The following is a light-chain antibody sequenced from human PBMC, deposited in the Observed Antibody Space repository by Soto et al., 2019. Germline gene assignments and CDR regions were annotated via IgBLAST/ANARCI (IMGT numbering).Light chain of an antibody. Sequence: IHLTQSRSTLSASVGDRVTITCRASQSISIWLAWYKQKPGKAPNLLIYDTSNLESGVPSRFSGSGSGTEFTLTISSLQPDDFATYYCLQDYNYPLTFGGGTKVDIK. V-gene: IGKV1-5*01. CDR1: QSISIW. CDR2: DTS. CDR3: LQDYNYPLT. J-gene: IGKJ4*01.